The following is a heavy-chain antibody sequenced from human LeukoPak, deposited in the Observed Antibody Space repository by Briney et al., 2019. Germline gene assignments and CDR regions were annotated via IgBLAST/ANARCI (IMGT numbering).Heavy chain of an antibody. J-gene: IGHJ4*02. D-gene: IGHD6-19*01. CDR3: AREFIAVAGRNPFDY. Sequence: GASVKVSCKASGGTFSSYAISWVRQAPGQGLEWMGRIIPILGIANYAQKFQGRVTITADKSTSTAYMELSSLRSDDTAVYYCAREFIAVAGRNPFDYWGQGTLVTVSS. CDR2: IIPILGIA. CDR1: GGTFSSYA. V-gene: IGHV1-69*04.